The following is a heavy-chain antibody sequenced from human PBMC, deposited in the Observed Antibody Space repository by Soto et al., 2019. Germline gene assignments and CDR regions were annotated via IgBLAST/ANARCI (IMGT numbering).Heavy chain of an antibody. D-gene: IGHD3-10*01. CDR2: IYYSGET. CDR3: ARDQGGEFLKGSGMDV. CDR1: GDSISRYY. J-gene: IGHJ6*02. Sequence: QAQLQESGPGLVKPSETVSLTCTGYGDSISRYYCSWIRLSPGKGLECIGYIYYSGETNYNPSVKSRVTISVDRTKNQFSLKLSSGTAADTAVYYCARDQGGEFLKGSGMDVWGQGTTVTVSS. V-gene: IGHV4-59*01.